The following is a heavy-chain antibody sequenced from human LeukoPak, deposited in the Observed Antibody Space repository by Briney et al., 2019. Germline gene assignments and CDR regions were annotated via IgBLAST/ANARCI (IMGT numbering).Heavy chain of an antibody. J-gene: IGHJ4*02. V-gene: IGHV4-59*01. CDR2: TYYSGSP. CDR3: ARTSGYNYGISQPYYFDY. Sequence: SETLSLTCTVSGGSISPYYWTWIRQPPGKGLEWIGYTYYSGSPNYNPSLKSRVTISVDTSKNQFSVKLSSVTAADTAVYYCARTSGYNYGISQPYYFDYWGQGTLVTVSS. CDR1: GGSISPYY. D-gene: IGHD5-18*01.